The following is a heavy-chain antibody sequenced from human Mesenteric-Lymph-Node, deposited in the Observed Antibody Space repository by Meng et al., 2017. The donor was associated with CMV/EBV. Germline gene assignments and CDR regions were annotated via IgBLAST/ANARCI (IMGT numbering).Heavy chain of an antibody. CDR3: AKDDIVLMVYGKYGMDV. CDR2: ISSNGGST. CDR1: GFTFSSYA. V-gene: IGHV3-64*02. Sequence: GGSLRLSCAASGFTFSSYAMHWVRQAPGKGLEYVSAISSNGGSTYYADSVKGRFTISRDNSKNTLYLQMGSLRAEDTAVYYCAKDDIVLMVYGKYGMDVWGQGTTVTVSS. D-gene: IGHD2-8*01. J-gene: IGHJ6*02.